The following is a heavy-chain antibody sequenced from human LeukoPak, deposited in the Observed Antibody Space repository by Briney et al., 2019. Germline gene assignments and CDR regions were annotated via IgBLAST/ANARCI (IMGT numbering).Heavy chain of an antibody. CDR3: ARVSYYDSSGYYFLSYADY. CDR1: GFTFSSYA. V-gene: IGHV3-23*01. Sequence: GGSLRLSCAASGFTFSSYAMSWVRQAPGKGLEWVSAISGSGGSTYYADSVKGRFTISRDNSKNTLYLQMNSLGAEDTAVYYCARVSYYDSSGYYFLSYADYWGQGTLVTVSS. CDR2: ISGSGGST. J-gene: IGHJ4*02. D-gene: IGHD3-22*01.